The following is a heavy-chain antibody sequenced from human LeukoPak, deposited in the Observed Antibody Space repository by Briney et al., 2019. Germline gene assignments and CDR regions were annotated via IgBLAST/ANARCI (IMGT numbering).Heavy chain of an antibody. CDR2: IYTTGTT. J-gene: IGHJ5*02. D-gene: IGHD3-22*01. V-gene: IGHV4-4*07. Sequence: MPSETLSLTCIVSGGSISSDYWNWIRQPAGKGLEWIGRIYTTGTTNYNPSLKSRVTMSVDTSKNQFSLNLSSVTAADTAVYYCARGSGYWYWFDPWGQGALVTVSS. CDR1: GGSISSDY. CDR3: ARGSGYWYWFDP.